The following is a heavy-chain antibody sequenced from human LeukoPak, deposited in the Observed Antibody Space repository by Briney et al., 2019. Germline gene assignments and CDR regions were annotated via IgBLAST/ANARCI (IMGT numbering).Heavy chain of an antibody. D-gene: IGHD4-11*01. CDR3: AREPLVGDYYYGMDV. CDR1: GFTFSSYG. V-gene: IGHV3-33*01. J-gene: IGHJ6*02. Sequence: GRSLRLSCAASGFTFSSYGMHWVRQAPGKGLEWVAVIWYDGSNKYYADSVKGRFTISRDNSKNTLYLQMNSLRAEDTAVYYCAREPLVGDYYYGMDVRGQGTTVTVSS. CDR2: IWYDGSNK.